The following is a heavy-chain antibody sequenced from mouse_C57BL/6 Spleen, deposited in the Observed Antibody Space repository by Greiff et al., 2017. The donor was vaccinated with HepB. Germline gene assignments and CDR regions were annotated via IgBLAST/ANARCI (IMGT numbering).Heavy chain of an antibody. CDR1: GYAFSSYW. CDR3: ARQDSSGYWFAY. CDR2: IYPGDGDT. D-gene: IGHD3-2*02. Sequence: QVQLQQSGAELVKPGASVKISCKASGYAFSSYWMNWVKQRPGKGLEWIGQIYPGDGDTNYNEKFKGKATLTADKSSSTAYMQLSSLTSEDSAVYFCARQDSSGYWFAYWGQGTLVTVSA. J-gene: IGHJ3*01. V-gene: IGHV1-80*01.